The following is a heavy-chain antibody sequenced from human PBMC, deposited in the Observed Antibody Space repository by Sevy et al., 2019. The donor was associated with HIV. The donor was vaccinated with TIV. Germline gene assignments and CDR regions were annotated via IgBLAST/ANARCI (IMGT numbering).Heavy chain of an antibody. Sequence: GGSLRLSCAASGFTVTSNYMSWVRQAPGKGLEWVSVIYADSNTYYADSVKGRFTVSRDSSKNTLYLQMNSLRAEDTAVYYCARGQSTMIVAGGAFDIWGQGTMVTVSS. V-gene: IGHV3-53*01. CDR2: IYADSNT. J-gene: IGHJ3*02. D-gene: IGHD3-22*01. CDR3: ARGQSTMIVAGGAFDI. CDR1: GFTVTSNY.